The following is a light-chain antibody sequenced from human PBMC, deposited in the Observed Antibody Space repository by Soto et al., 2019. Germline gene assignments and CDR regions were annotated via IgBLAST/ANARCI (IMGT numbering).Light chain of an antibody. Sequence: DIQMTQPPSTLSGSVGDRVTITCRASQTISSWLAWYQQKPGNAPKLLIYKASTLKSGVPSRFSGSGSGTEFTLTISSLQPDDFATYYCQHYNSYSEAFGQGTKVDI. CDR3: QHYNSYSEA. CDR2: KAS. J-gene: IGKJ1*01. CDR1: QTISSW. V-gene: IGKV1-5*03.